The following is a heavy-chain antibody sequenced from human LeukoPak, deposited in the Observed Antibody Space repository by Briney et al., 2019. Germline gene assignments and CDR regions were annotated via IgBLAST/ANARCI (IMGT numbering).Heavy chain of an antibody. D-gene: IGHD3-10*01. CDR3: AYGSGSPYYYYGMDV. CDR2: IYPGDSDT. CDR1: GYSFTSYW. V-gene: IGHV5-51*01. J-gene: IGHJ6*02. Sequence: GESLKISCKGSGYSFTSYWIGWVRQMPGKGLEWMGIIYPGDSDTRYSPSFQGQVTISADKSISAAYLQWSSLKASDTAMYYCAYGSGSPYYYYGMDVWGQGTTVTVSS.